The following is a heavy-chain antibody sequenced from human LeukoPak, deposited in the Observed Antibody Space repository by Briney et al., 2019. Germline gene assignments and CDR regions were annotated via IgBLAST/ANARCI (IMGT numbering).Heavy chain of an antibody. J-gene: IGHJ6*03. CDR2: ISYSGST. CDR1: GASISSGDYY. V-gene: IGHV4-30-4*08. CDR3: ASGRGYSYGYYYYYYMDV. Sequence: SQTLSLACTLAGASISSGDYYWSWIRQPPGKGLEWFGYISYSGSTYYNPSLKSRVTISLDASKNQFSLKLSSVTAADTAVYYCASGRGYSYGYYYYYYMDVWGKGTTVTVSS. D-gene: IGHD5-18*01.